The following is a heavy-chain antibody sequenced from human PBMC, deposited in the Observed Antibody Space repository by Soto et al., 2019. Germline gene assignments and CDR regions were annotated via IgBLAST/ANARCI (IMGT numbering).Heavy chain of an antibody. J-gene: IGHJ4*02. D-gene: IGHD6-13*01. CDR1: GGTFSSYA. V-gene: IGHV1-69*13. Sequence: ASVKVSCKASGGTFSSYAISWVRQAPGQGLEWMGGIIPIFGTANYAQKFQGRVTITADESTSTAYMELSSLRSEDTAVYYCARDLFRSSSWCSYKGRFDYWGQGTLVTVSS. CDR3: ARDLFRSSSWCSYKGRFDY. CDR2: IIPIFGTA.